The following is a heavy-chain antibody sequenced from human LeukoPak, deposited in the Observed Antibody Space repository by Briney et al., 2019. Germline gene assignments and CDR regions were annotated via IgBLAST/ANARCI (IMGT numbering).Heavy chain of an antibody. Sequence: PGGSLRLSCAVSGFIFSNHYMHWVRHSPGKGLVWVSRINNDGSITIYADSVKGRFTISRDNAKNTLYLQMNSQRAEDPAVYYCVLMVWGGGQGALVTVSS. V-gene: IGHV3-74*01. CDR2: INNDGSIT. CDR3: VLMVWG. CDR1: GFIFSNHY. D-gene: IGHD3-10*01. J-gene: IGHJ4*02.